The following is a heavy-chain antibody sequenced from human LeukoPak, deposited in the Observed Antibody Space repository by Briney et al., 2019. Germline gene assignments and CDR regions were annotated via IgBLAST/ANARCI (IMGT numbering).Heavy chain of an antibody. D-gene: IGHD3-22*01. CDR1: GFTLSSYG. V-gene: IGHV3-30*03. CDR3: AREYYYEELDY. J-gene: IGHJ4*02. Sequence: GGSLRLSCAASGFTLSSYGMHWVRQAPGKGLEWVAVTSYDGGNKYYADSVKGRFTISRDNSKNTLYLQMGSLRAEDMAVYYCAREYYYEELDYWGQGTLVTVSS. CDR2: TSYDGGNK.